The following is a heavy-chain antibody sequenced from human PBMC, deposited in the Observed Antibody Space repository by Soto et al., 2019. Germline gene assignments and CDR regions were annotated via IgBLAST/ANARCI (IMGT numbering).Heavy chain of an antibody. CDR1: GFTFSSYS. D-gene: IGHD3-3*01. CDR2: ISSSSSYI. J-gene: IGHJ6*02. Sequence: PGGSLRLSCAASGFTFSSYSMNWVRQAPGKGLEWVSSISSSSSYIYYADSVKGRFTISRDNAKNSLYLQMNSLRAEDTAVYYCARDSRTIFGVAAYDYGMDVWGQGTKVTVYS. CDR3: ARDSRTIFGVAAYDYGMDV. V-gene: IGHV3-21*01.